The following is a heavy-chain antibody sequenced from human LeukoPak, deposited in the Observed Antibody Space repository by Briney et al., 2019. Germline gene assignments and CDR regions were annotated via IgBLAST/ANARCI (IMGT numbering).Heavy chain of an antibody. CDR2: INHSGST. CDR1: GGSFSGYY. D-gene: IGHD2-2*02. J-gene: IGHJ1*01. CDR3: VSEDCSSTSCYMRYFQH. Sequence: SETLSLTCAVYGGSFSGYYWSWIRQPPGKGLEWIGEINHSGSTNYNPSLKSRVTISVDTSQNQFSLKLSSVTAADTAVYYCVSEDCSSTSCYMRYFQHWGQGTLVTVSS. V-gene: IGHV4-34*01.